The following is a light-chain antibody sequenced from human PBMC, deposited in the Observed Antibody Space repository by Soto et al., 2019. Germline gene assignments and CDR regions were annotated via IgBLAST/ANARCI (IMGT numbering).Light chain of an antibody. Sequence: DIQMTQSPSPLSASVGDRVIITCRACQDISRGLDWYQQKPGKAPKLLIYSASSLQSGVPSRFRGSESGTDFTLTISSLQPEDFETYFCQRGNSFPITFGQGTRLEIK. CDR1: QDISRG. V-gene: IGKV1-12*01. J-gene: IGKJ5*01. CDR2: SAS. CDR3: QRGNSFPIT.